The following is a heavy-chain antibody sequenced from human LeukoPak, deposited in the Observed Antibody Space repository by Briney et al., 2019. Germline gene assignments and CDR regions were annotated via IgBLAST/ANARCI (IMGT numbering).Heavy chain of an antibody. CDR2: INWNGGST. D-gene: IGHD4-23*01. CDR1: GFTFSDFA. V-gene: IGHV3-23*01. J-gene: IGHJ4*02. CDR3: AKDELKTVVTHVFDY. Sequence: GGSPGLSCAPSGFTFSDFAITWVAQAPGTGRRGVSGINWNGGSTYYADSVKGRFTISRDNSKNTLYLQMNSLRAEDTAVYYCAKDELKTVVTHVFDYWGQGTLVTVSS.